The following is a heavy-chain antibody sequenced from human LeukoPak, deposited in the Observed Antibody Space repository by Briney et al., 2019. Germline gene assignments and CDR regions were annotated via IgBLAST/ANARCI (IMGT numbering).Heavy chain of an antibody. J-gene: IGHJ5*02. Sequence: ASVKVSCKASGYTFTGYYMHWVRQAPGQGLEWMGWINPNSGGTNYAQKFQGRVTMTRDTSISTAYMELSRLRSDDTAVYYCARGGLPAVAAPGWFDPWGQGTLVTVSS. CDR1: GYTFTGYY. CDR2: INPNSGGT. D-gene: IGHD2-15*01. V-gene: IGHV1-2*02. CDR3: ARGGLPAVAAPGWFDP.